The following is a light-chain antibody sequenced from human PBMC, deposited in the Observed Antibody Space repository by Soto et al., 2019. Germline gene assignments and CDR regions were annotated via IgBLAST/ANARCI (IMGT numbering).Light chain of an antibody. CDR2: GAS. CDR3: QQDKNWIL. Sequence: RLLALSPAALSVSPGEGVTLSCRASQSVRSHLAWYDQKPGHPPSLLIDGASTRATGTPARFSGRGGGTEFTPISSRLPAEYSAVYYCQQDKNWILFGQGTRLEIK. J-gene: IGKJ5*01. CDR1: QSVRSH. V-gene: IGKV3D-15*01.